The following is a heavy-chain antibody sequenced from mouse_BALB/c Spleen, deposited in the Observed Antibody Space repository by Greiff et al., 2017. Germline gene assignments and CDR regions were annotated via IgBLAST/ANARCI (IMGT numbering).Heavy chain of an antibody. D-gene: IGHD2-13*01. CDR1: GYTFTSYW. CDR3: AREGLTGNWYFDV. V-gene: IGHV1S81*02. Sequence: QVQLQQPGAELVKPGASVKLSCKASGYTFTSYWMHWVKQRPGQGLVWIVELNHSHGRTNYNGKFKSKATLNVDKSSSTAYMQLSSLTSEDSAVYYCAREGLTGNWYFDVWGAGTTVTVSS. CDR2: LNHSHGRT. J-gene: IGHJ1*01.